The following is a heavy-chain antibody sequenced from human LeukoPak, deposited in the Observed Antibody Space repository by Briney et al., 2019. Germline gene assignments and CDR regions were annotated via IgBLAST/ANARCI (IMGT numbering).Heavy chain of an antibody. J-gene: IGHJ5*02. D-gene: IGHD3-3*01. V-gene: IGHV5-51*01. CDR2: VYPDDSET. CDR3: ARQDTAQDDFWSGEFELKDWFDP. CDR1: GYDFTAYW. Sequence: GESLKISCKASGYDFTAYWDAWVRQVPGKGLECLGVVYPDDSETKYCPSFEGQFTISVDKSVNAAYLHWSGLKASDSGIYYCARQDTAQDDFWSGEFELKDWFDPWGQGTLVTVSP.